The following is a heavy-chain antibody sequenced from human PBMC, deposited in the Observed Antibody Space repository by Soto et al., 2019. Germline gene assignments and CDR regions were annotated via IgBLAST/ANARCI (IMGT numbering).Heavy chain of an antibody. Sequence: QVQLQESGPGLVRPSQTLSLTCTVSAGSISTINYYWSWIRQHPEKGLEWIGYISYSGSTFYHSSLKSRVSISLDTSKKQFSLTLTFVTAADTAVYYCARSAQWDGFYPWGQGTMVTVSS. CDR1: AGSISTINYY. V-gene: IGHV4-31*03. D-gene: IGHD3-3*01. CDR3: ARSAQWDGFYP. CDR2: ISYSGST. J-gene: IGHJ3*01.